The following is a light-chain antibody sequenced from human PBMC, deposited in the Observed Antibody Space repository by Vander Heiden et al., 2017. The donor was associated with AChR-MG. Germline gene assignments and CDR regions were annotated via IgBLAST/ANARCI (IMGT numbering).Light chain of an antibody. CDR3: EQYNDWT. CDR2: GAS. Sequence: DIGMTQSPATLPVSPAETATLSCRASQSISSNSDWYQQKPGHAPRLLIYGASTRDTGIPARFSGSGSGTEFTLTSSSLQSEDFAVYYYEQYNDWTFGQGTKVEIK. J-gene: IGKJ1*01. CDR1: QSISSN. V-gene: IGKV3-15*01.